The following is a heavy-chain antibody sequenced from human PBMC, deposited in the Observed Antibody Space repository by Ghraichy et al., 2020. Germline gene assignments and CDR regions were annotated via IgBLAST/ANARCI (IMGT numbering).Heavy chain of an antibody. J-gene: IGHJ4*02. V-gene: IGHV1-18*01. CDR3: ARVMITFGGVITPGMDY. CDR1: GYTFTSYG. D-gene: IGHD3-16*02. Sequence: ASVKVSCKASGYTFTSYGISWVRQAPGQGLEWMGWISAYNGNTNYAQKLQGRVTMTTDTSTSTAYMELRSLRSDDTAVYYCARVMITFGGVITPGMDYWGQGTLVTVSS. CDR2: ISAYNGNT.